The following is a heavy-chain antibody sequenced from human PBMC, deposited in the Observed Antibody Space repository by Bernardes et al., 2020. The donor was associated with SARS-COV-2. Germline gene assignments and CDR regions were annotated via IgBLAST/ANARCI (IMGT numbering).Heavy chain of an antibody. V-gene: IGHV1-58*01. Sequence: SMKVSCKASGVTFSTSAVHWVRQARGQRLEWVGWVAVDNGETHYALEFEDRVIINWDISTRTAYMELRSLRSGDTAFYYCTAGPNWFDFWGQGALVTVSS. D-gene: IGHD2-8*01. CDR2: VAVDNGET. J-gene: IGHJ4*02. CDR1: GVTFSTSA. CDR3: TAGPNWFDF.